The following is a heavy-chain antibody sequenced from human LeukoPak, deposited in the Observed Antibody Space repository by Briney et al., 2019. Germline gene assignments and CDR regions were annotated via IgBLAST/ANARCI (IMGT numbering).Heavy chain of an antibody. V-gene: IGHV3-9*01. Sequence: GRSPRLSCAGSGFIFNNYAMHWVRQPPGKGLEWVSSISWNSGTIDYADSVRGRFTISRDNAKNSLYLQMDSLRVEDTAFYYCAKDNRRHYTSGPNPDSLHWGQGALVTVSS. CDR3: AKDNRRHYTSGPNPDSLH. CDR2: ISWNSGTI. J-gene: IGHJ4*02. CDR1: GFIFNNYA. D-gene: IGHD6-19*01.